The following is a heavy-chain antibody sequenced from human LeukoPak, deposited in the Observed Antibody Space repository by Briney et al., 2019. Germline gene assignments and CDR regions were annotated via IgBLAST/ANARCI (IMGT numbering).Heavy chain of an antibody. V-gene: IGHV3-64D*06. J-gene: IGHJ4*02. CDR1: GFTFSSYA. CDR3: VKDRSYYSSGLSY. Sequence: HAGGSLRLSCSASGFTFSSYAMHLVRQAPGKGLEYVSAISSNGGSTYYADPVKGRFTISRDNSKNTLYLQMSSLRAEDTAVYYCVKDRSYYSSGLSYWGQGTLVTVS. CDR2: ISSNGGST. D-gene: IGHD6-19*01.